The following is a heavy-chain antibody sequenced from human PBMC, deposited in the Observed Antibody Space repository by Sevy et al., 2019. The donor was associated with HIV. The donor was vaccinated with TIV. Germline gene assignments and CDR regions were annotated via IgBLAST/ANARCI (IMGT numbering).Heavy chain of an antibody. D-gene: IGHD1-26*01. J-gene: IGHJ4*02. CDR2: ISSTSSYI. V-gene: IGHV3-21*01. Sequence: GGSLRLSCAASGFTFSSYSMNWVRQAPGKGLEWVASISSTSSYIYHADSVKGRFTVSRDNAKNSLFLQMNNLRVDDTAGYYCAREAQVVGVDLDFWGQGTLVTVSS. CDR1: GFTFSSYS. CDR3: AREAQVVGVDLDF.